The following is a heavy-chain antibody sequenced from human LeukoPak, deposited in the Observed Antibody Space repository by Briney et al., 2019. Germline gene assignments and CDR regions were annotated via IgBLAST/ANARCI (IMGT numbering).Heavy chain of an antibody. Sequence: GASVKVSCKASGYTFTGYYMHWVRQAPGQGLEWMGWINPNSGGTNYAQKFQGRVTMTRDTSISTAYMELSRLRSDDTAVYYCAREGYDILTGYYPYYFDYWGQGTLVTVSS. CDR2: INPNSGGT. CDR3: AREGYDILTGYYPYYFDY. V-gene: IGHV1-2*02. D-gene: IGHD3-9*01. J-gene: IGHJ4*02. CDR1: GYTFTGYY.